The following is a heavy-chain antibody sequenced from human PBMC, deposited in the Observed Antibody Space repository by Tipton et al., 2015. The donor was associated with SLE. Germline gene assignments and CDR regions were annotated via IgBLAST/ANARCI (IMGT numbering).Heavy chain of an antibody. J-gene: IGHJ4*02. CDR1: GGSFSGYY. CDR2: INHSGST. CDR3: ARMGISYGKYHFDY. D-gene: IGHD5-18*01. V-gene: IGHV4-34*01. Sequence: TLSLTCAVYGGSFSGYYWSWIRQPPGKGLEWIGEINHSGSTNYNPSLKSRVTISVDTSKNQFSLKLCSVTAADTAVYYCARMGISYGKYHFDYWGQGTLVTVSS.